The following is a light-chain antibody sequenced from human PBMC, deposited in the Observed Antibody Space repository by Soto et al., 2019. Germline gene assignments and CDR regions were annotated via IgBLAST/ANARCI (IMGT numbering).Light chain of an antibody. CDR1: HSISNW. Sequence: DIQMTQSPSALSASVGDRVTIACRASHSISNWLAWYQQKPGKAPKRLIYAASSLQSGVPSRFSGSGSGTEFTLTISSLQPEDFATYFCLQHDSYPWTFGQGTKVDIK. J-gene: IGKJ1*01. V-gene: IGKV1-17*01. CDR2: AAS. CDR3: LQHDSYPWT.